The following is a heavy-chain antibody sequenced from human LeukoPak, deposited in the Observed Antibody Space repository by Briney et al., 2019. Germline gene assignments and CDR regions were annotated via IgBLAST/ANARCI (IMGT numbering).Heavy chain of an antibody. CDR3: ASSSGVVVMRPFDY. J-gene: IGHJ4*02. CDR2: IYYSGST. CDR1: GGSISSSSYY. Sequence: SSETLSLTCTVSGGSISSSSYYWGWIRQPPGKGLGWIGSIYYSGSTYYNPSLKSRVTISVDTSKNQFSLKLSSVTAADTAVYYCASSSGVVVMRPFDYWGQGTLVTVSS. D-gene: IGHD2-21*01. V-gene: IGHV4-39*07.